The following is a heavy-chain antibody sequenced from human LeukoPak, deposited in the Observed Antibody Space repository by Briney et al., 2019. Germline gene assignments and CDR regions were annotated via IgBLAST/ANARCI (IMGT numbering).Heavy chain of an antibody. CDR3: ARAWETYYYGMDV. CDR2: IYYSGGT. Sequence: SETLSLTCTVSGGSISSGGYYWSWIRQHPGKGLEWIGYIYYSGGTYYNPSLKSRVTISVDTSKNQFSLKLSSVTAADTAVYYCARAWETYYYGMDVWGQGTTVTVSS. D-gene: IGHD1-26*01. J-gene: IGHJ6*02. V-gene: IGHV4-31*03. CDR1: GGSISSGGYY.